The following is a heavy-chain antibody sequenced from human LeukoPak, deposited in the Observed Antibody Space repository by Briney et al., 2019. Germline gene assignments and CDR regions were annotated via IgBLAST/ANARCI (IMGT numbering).Heavy chain of an antibody. V-gene: IGHV4-39*07. D-gene: IGHD4-23*01. Sequence: SETLSLTCTVSGGSISSSSYYWGWIRQPPGKGLEWIGSIYYSGSTYYNPSLKSRVTISVDRSKNQFSLKLSSVTAADTAVYYCARGGQQKNSIDYWGQGTLVTVSS. J-gene: IGHJ4*02. CDR2: IYYSGST. CDR1: GGSISSSSYY. CDR3: ARGGQQKNSIDY.